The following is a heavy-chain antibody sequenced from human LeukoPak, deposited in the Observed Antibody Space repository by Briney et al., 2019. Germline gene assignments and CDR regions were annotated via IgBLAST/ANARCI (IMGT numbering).Heavy chain of an antibody. CDR1: GGTFSSYA. CDR3: ASVSSTRFQH. Sequence: SVKVSCKASGGTFSSYAISWVRQAPGQGLEWMGRIIPILGIANYAQKFQGRVTITADKSASTAYMELSSLRSEDTAVYYCASVSSTRFQHWGQGTLVTVSS. CDR2: IIPILGIA. V-gene: IGHV1-69*04. D-gene: IGHD2-2*01. J-gene: IGHJ1*01.